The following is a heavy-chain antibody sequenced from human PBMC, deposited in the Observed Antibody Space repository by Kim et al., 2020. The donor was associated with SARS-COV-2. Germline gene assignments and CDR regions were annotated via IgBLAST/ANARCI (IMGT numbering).Heavy chain of an antibody. D-gene: IGHD3-10*01. J-gene: IGHJ5*02. CDR2: IYYSGST. V-gene: IGHV4-59*01. CDR3: ARAHYYGSGSYGWFDP. CDR1: GGSISSYY. Sequence: SETLSLTCTVSGGSISSYYWSWIRQPPGKGLEWIGYIYYSGSTNYNPSLKSRVTISVDTSKNQFSLKLSSVTAADTAVYYCARAHYYGSGSYGWFDPWGQGTLVTASS.